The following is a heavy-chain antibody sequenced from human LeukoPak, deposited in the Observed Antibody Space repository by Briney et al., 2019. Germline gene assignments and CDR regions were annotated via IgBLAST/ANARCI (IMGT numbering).Heavy chain of an antibody. Sequence: GGSLRLSCAASGFTFSSYWMTWVRQAPGKGLEWVANIKLDGSEKTYVDSVKGRFTISRDNSKNTLYLQMNSLRAEDTAVYYCARPPGRTGAFDIWGQGTMVTVSS. CDR2: IKLDGSEK. J-gene: IGHJ3*02. D-gene: IGHD3-10*01. CDR3: ARPPGRTGAFDI. CDR1: GFTFSSYW. V-gene: IGHV3-7*03.